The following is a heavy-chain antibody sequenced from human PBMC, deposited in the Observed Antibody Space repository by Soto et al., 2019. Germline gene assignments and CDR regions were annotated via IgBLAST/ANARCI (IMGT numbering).Heavy chain of an antibody. V-gene: IGHV4-34*01. D-gene: IGHD3-10*01. CDR2: INHSGST. CDR1: GGSFSGYY. J-gene: IGHJ4*02. CDR3: ARRPMVRGVITPFGY. Sequence: QVQLQQWGAGLLKPSETLSLTCAVYGGSFSGYYWSWIRQPPGKGLEWIGEINHSGSTNYNPSLKSRVTISVDTSKNQFSLKLSSVTAADTAVYYCARRPMVRGVITPFGYWGQGTLVTVSS.